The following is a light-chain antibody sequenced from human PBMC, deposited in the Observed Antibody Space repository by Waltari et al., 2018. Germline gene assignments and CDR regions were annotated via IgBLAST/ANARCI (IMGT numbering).Light chain of an antibody. V-gene: IGKV1-39*01. CDR1: ENVKNY. CDR2: KAS. CDR3: QHGYGTPWT. Sequence: DIQMTQSPSSLSASLGDRVTITCRATENVKNYLSWFQQKPGKAPKLLIYKASTLQSGVPSRFSGSGSWTDYTFTISSLQSEDVATYYCQHGYGTPWTFGQGTKVEIK. J-gene: IGKJ1*01.